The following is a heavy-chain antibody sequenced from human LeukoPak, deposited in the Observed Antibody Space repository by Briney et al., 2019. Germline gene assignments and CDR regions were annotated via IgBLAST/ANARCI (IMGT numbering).Heavy chain of an antibody. CDR2: ISGSGGST. CDR1: GFTFSSYA. D-gene: IGHD3-22*01. V-gene: IGHV3-23*01. J-gene: IGHJ5*02. Sequence: GGSLRLSCAASGFTFSSYAMSWVRQAPGKGLEWVSAISGSGGSTYYADSVKGRFTISRDNSKNTLYLQMNSLRAEDTAVYYCAKLPAYYYDSSGYYWFDPWGQGTLVTVSS. CDR3: AKLPAYYYDSSGYYWFDP.